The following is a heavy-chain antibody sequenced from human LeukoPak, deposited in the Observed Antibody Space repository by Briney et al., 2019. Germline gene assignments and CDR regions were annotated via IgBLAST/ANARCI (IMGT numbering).Heavy chain of an antibody. J-gene: IGHJ4*02. CDR3: AKDLHYDILTGTDY. V-gene: IGHV3-30*18. CDR1: GFTFSSYG. Sequence: GGSLRLSCAASGFTFSSYGMHWVRQAPGKGLEWVAVISYDGSNKYYADSVKGRFTISRDNSKNTLYLQMNSLRAEDTAVYYRAKDLHYDILTGTDYWGQGTLVTVSS. CDR2: ISYDGSNK. D-gene: IGHD3-9*01.